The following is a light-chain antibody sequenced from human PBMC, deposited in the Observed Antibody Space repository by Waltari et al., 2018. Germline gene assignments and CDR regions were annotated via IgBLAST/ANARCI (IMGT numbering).Light chain of an antibody. CDR1: RSDVGGYNY. V-gene: IGLV2-14*03. J-gene: IGLJ3*02. CDR2: DVS. Sequence: QSALTQPASVSGSPGQSITIPCTGTRSDVGGYNYVPWYQQHPGKAPKLMIYDVSNRPSGVSNRFSGSKSGNTASLTISGLQAEDEADYYCSSYTSSSTGVFGGGTKLTVL. CDR3: SSYTSSSTGV.